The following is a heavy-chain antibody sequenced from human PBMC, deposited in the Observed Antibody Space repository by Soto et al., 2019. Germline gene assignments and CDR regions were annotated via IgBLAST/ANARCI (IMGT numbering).Heavy chain of an antibody. CDR2: IIPIFGTA. CDR3: ASDPVENPRLNCSSSRCPDWGGYYYGMDV. J-gene: IGHJ6*02. D-gene: IGHD2-2*01. CDR1: GGTFSSYD. V-gene: IGHV1-69*01. Sequence: QVQLVQSGAEVKKPGSSVKVSGKASGGTFSSYDISWVRQAPGQGLEWMGGIIPIFGTANSAQKFQGRVTITAAESTSTAYLELRCLRSQDTDVYYWASDPVENPRLNCSSSRCPDWGGYYYGMDVWGQGTTVAVSS.